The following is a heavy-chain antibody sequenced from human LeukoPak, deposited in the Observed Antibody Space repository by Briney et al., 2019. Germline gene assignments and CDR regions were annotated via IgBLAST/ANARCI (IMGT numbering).Heavy chain of an antibody. J-gene: IGHJ4*02. CDR3: AKLRLGELSSSSRDY. CDR1: GFTFSSYS. D-gene: IGHD3-16*02. V-gene: IGHV3-21*04. Sequence: GGSLRLSCAASGFTFSSYSMNWVRQAPGKGLEWVSSISSSSSYIYYADSVKGRFTISRDNAKNSLYLQMNSLRAEDTAVYYCAKLRLGELSSSSRDYWGQGTLVTVSS. CDR2: ISSSSSYI.